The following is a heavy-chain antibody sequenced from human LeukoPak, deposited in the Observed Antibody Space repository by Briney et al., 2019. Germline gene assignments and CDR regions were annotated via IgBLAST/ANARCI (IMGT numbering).Heavy chain of an antibody. Sequence: PSETLSLTCTVSGGSISSYYWSWFRQPAGKGLEWIGRIYTSGSTNYNPSLKSRVTMSVDTSKNQFSLKLSSVTAADTAVYYCARATMVRGVIRFDPWGQGTLVTVSS. CDR1: GGSISSYY. CDR2: IYTSGST. D-gene: IGHD3-10*01. V-gene: IGHV4-4*07. J-gene: IGHJ5*02. CDR3: ARATMVRGVIRFDP.